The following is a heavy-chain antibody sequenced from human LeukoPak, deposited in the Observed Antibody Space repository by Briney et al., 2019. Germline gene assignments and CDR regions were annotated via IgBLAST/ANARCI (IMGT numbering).Heavy chain of an antibody. J-gene: IGHJ4*02. CDR3: ASVRYDFWSGYYQYYFDY. CDR2: SNAYNGNT. V-gene: IGHV1-18*01. D-gene: IGHD3-3*01. Sequence: ASVKVSCKASGYTFTSYGINWVRQPAGQGLEWMGWSNAYNGNTNYAQKLQGRVTMTTDTSTSTAYMELRSLRSDDTAVYYCASVRYDFWSGYYQYYFDYWGQGTLVTVSS. CDR1: GYTFTSYG.